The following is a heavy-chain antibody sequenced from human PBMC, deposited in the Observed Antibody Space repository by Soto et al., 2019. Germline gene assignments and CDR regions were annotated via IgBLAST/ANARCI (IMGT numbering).Heavy chain of an antibody. D-gene: IGHD3-22*01. CDR2: INPSGGRT. V-gene: IGHV1-46*01. Sequence: QVQLVQSGAEVKKPGASVKVSCKASGYTFTNYYVHWVRQAPGQGLEWMGVINPSGGRTSYAQNFQGRVTMTRDPSTGAVFMELSSLRSDVTAIYYCASGTHIITVGHTFDIWGQGRMVTVSS. CDR1: GYTFTNYY. CDR3: ASGTHIITVGHTFDI. J-gene: IGHJ3*02.